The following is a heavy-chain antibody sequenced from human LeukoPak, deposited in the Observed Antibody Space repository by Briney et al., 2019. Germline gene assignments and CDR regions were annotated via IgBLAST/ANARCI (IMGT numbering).Heavy chain of an antibody. CDR3: ARDYAYCGGDCYFYFDY. J-gene: IGHJ4*02. Sequence: SETLSLTCTVSGGSVCSGSYYWSWIRQPPGKGLEWIGYIYYSGSTNYNPSLKSRVTISVDTSKNQFSLKLSSVTAADTAVYYCARDYAYCGGDCYFYFDYWGQGTLVTVSS. V-gene: IGHV4-61*01. D-gene: IGHD2-21*02. CDR1: GGSVCSGSYY. CDR2: IYYSGST.